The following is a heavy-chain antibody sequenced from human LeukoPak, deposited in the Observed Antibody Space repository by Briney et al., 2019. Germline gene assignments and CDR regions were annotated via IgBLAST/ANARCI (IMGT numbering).Heavy chain of an antibody. V-gene: IGHV3-33*01. CDR2: VWEDGSNK. CDR3: VRGKAGLDY. J-gene: IGHJ4*02. CDR1: GFTFSDYG. Sequence: GTSLKLSCAASGFTFSDYGMHWVRQAPGKGLEWVAVVWEDGSNKNYADSVQGRFTVSRDDSKKTVFLQMNSLRDEDTAVYYCVRGKAGLDYWGQGTLVTVSS. D-gene: IGHD6-13*01.